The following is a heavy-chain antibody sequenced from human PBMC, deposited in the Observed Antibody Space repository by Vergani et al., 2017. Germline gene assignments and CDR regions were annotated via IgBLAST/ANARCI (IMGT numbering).Heavy chain of an antibody. Sequence: QLQLQESGPGLVKPSETLSLSCRVSGDSISRSHYYWGWIRQPPGKGLEWIGSIYHSGSTYYNPSLKSRVTISVDTSKNQFSLKLSSVTAADTAVYYCARQDVEMATINGGQGTLVTVSS. CDR3: ARQDVEMATIN. D-gene: IGHD5-24*01. V-gene: IGHV4-39*01. CDR1: GDSISRSHYY. J-gene: IGHJ4*02. CDR2: IYHSGST.